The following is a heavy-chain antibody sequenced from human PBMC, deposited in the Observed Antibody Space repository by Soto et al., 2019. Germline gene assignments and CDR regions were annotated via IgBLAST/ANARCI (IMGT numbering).Heavy chain of an antibody. J-gene: IGHJ6*02. CDR3: ARVHCSGGSCYEADGMDV. D-gene: IGHD2-15*01. CDR1: GFTFSSYW. CDR2: INSDGSST. Sequence: GGSLRLSCAASGFTFSSYWMHWVRQAPGKGLVWVSRINSDGSSTSYADSVKGRFTISRDNAKNTLYLQMNSLRAEDTAVYYCARVHCSGGSCYEADGMDVWGQGTTVTVSS. V-gene: IGHV3-74*01.